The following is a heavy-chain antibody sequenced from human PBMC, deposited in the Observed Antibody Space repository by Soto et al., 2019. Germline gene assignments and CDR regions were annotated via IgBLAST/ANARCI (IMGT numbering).Heavy chain of an antibody. CDR1: GYTFTNHW. CDR2: LYPGDSDT. J-gene: IGHJ6*02. D-gene: IGHD3-9*01. Sequence: PGESLKISCKGSGYTFTNHWIGWVRQMPGEGLEWMGFLYPGDSDTRYSPSFQGQVTFSADKSITTVFLQWGSLKASDTAIYYCATHTLIGYSSGMDVWGQGTTVTVSS. V-gene: IGHV5-51*01. CDR3: ATHTLIGYSSGMDV.